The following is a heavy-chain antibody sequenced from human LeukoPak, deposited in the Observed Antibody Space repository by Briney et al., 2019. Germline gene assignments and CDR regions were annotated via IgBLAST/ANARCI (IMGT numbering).Heavy chain of an antibody. CDR3: ARQNYYDSSGPLDY. J-gene: IGHJ4*02. Sequence: GGSLRLSCAASGLTVSSNYMSWVRQAPGKGLEWVSVIYSGGSTYYADSVKGRFTISRDNSKNTLYLQMNSLRAEDTAVYYCARQNYYDSSGPLDYWGQGTLVTVSS. D-gene: IGHD3-22*01. CDR2: IYSGGST. V-gene: IGHV3-53*01. CDR1: GLTVSSNY.